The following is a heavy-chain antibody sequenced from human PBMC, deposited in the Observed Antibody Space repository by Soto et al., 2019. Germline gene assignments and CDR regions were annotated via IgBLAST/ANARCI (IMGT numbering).Heavy chain of an antibody. Sequence: QVQLVQSGDEVRKPGSSVKVSCKASGYIFVNYGIAWVRQAPGQGLEWMGWISAYSGNTNYASKVQGRLTMTTDTPTSTAYMDLGSLKSDDTAVYYCAMVDNYVTPTPQDVWGQGTTVTVSS. CDR2: ISAYSGNT. CDR3: AMVDNYVTPTPQDV. CDR1: GYIFVNYG. D-gene: IGHD3-16*01. J-gene: IGHJ6*02. V-gene: IGHV1-18*01.